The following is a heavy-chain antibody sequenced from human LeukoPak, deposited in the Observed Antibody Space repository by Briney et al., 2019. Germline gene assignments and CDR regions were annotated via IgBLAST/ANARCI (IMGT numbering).Heavy chain of an antibody. CDR1: GGSFSGYY. J-gene: IGHJ3*02. CDR3: ARFPLRYLDWSLSGGAFDI. D-gene: IGHD3-9*01. V-gene: IGHV4-34*01. Sequence: PSETLSLICAVYGGSFSGYYWSWIRQPPGKGLEWIGEINHSGSTNYNPSLKSRVTISVDTSKNQFSLKLSSVTAADTAVYYCARFPLRYLDWSLSGGAFDIWGQGTMVTVSS. CDR2: INHSGST.